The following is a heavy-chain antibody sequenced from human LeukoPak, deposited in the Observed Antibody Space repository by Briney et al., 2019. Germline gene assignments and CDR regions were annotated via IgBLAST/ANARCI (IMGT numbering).Heavy chain of an antibody. V-gene: IGHV4-59*01. CDR3: ARIQFYYGMDV. CDR2: IYYSGST. D-gene: IGHD4-11*01. CDR1: GGSISSYY. J-gene: IGHJ6*02. Sequence: SETLSLTCTVSGGSISSYYWSWIRQPPGKGLEWIGYIYYSGSTNYNPSLKSRVTISVDTSKNQFSLKLSSVTAADAAVYYCARIQFYYGMDVWGQGTTVTVSS.